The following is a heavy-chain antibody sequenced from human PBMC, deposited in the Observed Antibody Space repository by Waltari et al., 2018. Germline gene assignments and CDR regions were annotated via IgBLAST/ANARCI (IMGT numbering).Heavy chain of an antibody. D-gene: IGHD1-26*01. V-gene: IGHV3-53*01. J-gene: IGHJ4*02. CDR1: GFTVSSNY. CDR2: IYSGGST. Sequence: EVQLVESGGGWIQPGGSLRLSCAASGFTVSSNYMSWVRQAPGKGLGWVTVIYSGGSTYCPDSGKGRFTSSRDNSKNPLYLQMNSRRAEDTAVYYCASHRIVGAIESYFDYWGQGTLVTVSS. CDR3: ASHRIVGAIESYFDY.